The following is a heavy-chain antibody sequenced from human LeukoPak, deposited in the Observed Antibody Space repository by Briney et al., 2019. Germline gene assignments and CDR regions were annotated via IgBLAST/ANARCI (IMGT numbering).Heavy chain of an antibody. CDR1: GLTFRNYG. J-gene: IGHJ4*02. CDR2: ISYDGSNK. Sequence: PRGSLRLSCAASGLTFRNYGMHWVRQAPGKGLEWVAIISYDGSNKYYADSVRGRFTISKDNSQNTLYLQMNSLRAEDTAVYYCASHRGYYATGYFDYWGQGTLVTVSS. D-gene: IGHD1-1*01. CDR3: ASHRGYYATGYFDY. V-gene: IGHV3-30*03.